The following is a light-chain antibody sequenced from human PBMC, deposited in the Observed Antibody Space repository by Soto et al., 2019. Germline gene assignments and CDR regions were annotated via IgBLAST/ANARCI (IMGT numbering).Light chain of an antibody. Sequence: QSVLTQPASVSGSPGQSITISCTGTSSDVGGYNYVSWYQQHPGKAPKLLIHGHNNRPSGVPDRFSGSKSGTSASLAITGLQAEDEADYYCQSYDSSLSGYVFGTGTKVTVL. CDR2: GHN. CDR1: SSDVGGYNY. V-gene: IGLV2-14*01. J-gene: IGLJ1*01. CDR3: QSYDSSLSGYV.